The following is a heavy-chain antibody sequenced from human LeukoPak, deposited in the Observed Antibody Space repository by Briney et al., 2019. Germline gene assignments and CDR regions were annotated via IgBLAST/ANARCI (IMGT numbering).Heavy chain of an antibody. Sequence: PGRSLRLSCAASGFTFDDYAMHWVRQAPGKGLEWVSGISWNSGSIGYADSVKGRFTISRDNAKNSLYLQMNSLRAEDTALYYCAKDRSHTVTTSSHFDYWGQGTLVTASS. CDR2: ISWNSGSI. V-gene: IGHV3-9*01. CDR1: GFTFDDYA. CDR3: AKDRSHTVTTSSHFDY. J-gene: IGHJ4*02. D-gene: IGHD4-17*01.